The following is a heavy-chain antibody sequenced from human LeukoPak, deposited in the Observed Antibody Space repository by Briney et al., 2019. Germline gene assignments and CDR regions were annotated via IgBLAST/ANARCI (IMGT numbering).Heavy chain of an antibody. V-gene: IGHV3-48*04. CDR2: ISSSSRTI. CDR3: ARGSTDYFYYMDV. Sequence: GGSLRLSCSASGFTFSNHNMNWVRQAPGKGLEWISDISSSSRTIYYANSVKGRFTISRDNAKNSLYLQMNSLRAEDTAVYYCARGSTDYFYYMDVWGKGTTVTISS. CDR1: GFTFSNHN. J-gene: IGHJ6*03.